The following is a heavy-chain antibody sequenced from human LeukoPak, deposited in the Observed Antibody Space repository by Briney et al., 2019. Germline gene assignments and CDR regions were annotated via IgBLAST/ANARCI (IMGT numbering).Heavy chain of an antibody. D-gene: IGHD5-18*01. CDR3: ARDGYSYGHVPYYFDY. CDR1: GFTFSSYS. J-gene: IGHJ4*02. CDR2: ISSSSSYI. Sequence: GGSLRLSCAASGFTFSSYSMNWARQAPGKGLEWVSSISSSSSYIYYADSVKGRFTISRDNAKNSLYLQMNSLRAEDTAVYYCARDGYSYGHVPYYFDYWGQGTLVTVSS. V-gene: IGHV3-21*01.